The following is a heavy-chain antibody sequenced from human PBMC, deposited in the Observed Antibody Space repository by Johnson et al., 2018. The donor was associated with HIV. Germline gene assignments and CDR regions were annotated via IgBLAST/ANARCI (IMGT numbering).Heavy chain of an antibody. D-gene: IGHD3-16*01. CDR1: GFTFSSYA. Sequence: EQLVESEGGVVQPGRSLRLSCAASGFTFSSYAMHWVRPAPGQGLDWVSAISDSGGSTYYADSVKGRFTISRDNSKNTLYLQMNSLRAEDTAVYYCAREFGDLRAFDIWGQGTMVTVSS. J-gene: IGHJ3*02. V-gene: IGHV3-23*04. CDR2: ISDSGGST. CDR3: AREFGDLRAFDI.